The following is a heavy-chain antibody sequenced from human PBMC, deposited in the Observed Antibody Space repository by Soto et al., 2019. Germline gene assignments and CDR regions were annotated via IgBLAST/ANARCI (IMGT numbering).Heavy chain of an antibody. CDR1: GFTFSSDA. CDR2: IAGSGGRT. J-gene: IGHJ4*02. D-gene: IGHD2-2*01. Sequence: EVQLLESGGGLVQPGGSLRLSCAASGFTFSSDAMSWVLQAPGKGLEWVSSIAGSGGRTFYADSVKGRLPISRDNSKGAQYLQMNSLRAEDTAVYYCAKYTRALDSWGQGTLVTVAS. V-gene: IGHV3-23*01. CDR3: AKYTRALDS.